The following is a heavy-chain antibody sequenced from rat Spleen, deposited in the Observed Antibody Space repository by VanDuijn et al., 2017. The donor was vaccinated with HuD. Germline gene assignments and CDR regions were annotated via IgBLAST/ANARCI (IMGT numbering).Heavy chain of an antibody. V-gene: IGHV5-29*01. J-gene: IGHJ2*01. CDR1: GFIFSDYY. CDR3: ARRHYGYTDYFDY. CDR2: ISYGDSSGHSST. Sequence: EVQLVESDGGLVRPGGSLKLSCAASGFIFSDYYMAWVRQAPTKGLEWVATISYGDSSGHSSTYYRDSVKGRFTISTDNAKSTLSLQMDSLRSEDTATYYCARRHYGYTDYFDYWGQGVMVTVSS. D-gene: IGHD1-9*01.